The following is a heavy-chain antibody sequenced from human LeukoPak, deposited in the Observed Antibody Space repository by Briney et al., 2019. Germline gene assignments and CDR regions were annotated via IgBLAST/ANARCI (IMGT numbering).Heavy chain of an antibody. Sequence: PGGSLRLSCAASEFTVSSNYMSWVRHAPGKGLERVSVIYSGGSTYYADSVKGRFTISRDNSKNTLYLQMNSLRAEDTAVYYCARLSTGSPNWFDPWGQGTLVTVSS. CDR1: EFTVSSNY. J-gene: IGHJ5*02. CDR2: IYSGGST. V-gene: IGHV3-66*04. D-gene: IGHD4-11*01. CDR3: ARLSTGSPNWFDP.